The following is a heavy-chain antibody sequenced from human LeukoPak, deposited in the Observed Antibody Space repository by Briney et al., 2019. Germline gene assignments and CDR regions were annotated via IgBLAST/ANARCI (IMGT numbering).Heavy chain of an antibody. CDR1: GFTFSSYG. CDR3: AKDLGYSSSWYFDY. CDR2: ISYDGSNK. V-gene: IGHV3-30*18. Sequence: GRSLRLSCAASGFTFSSYGMHWVRQAPGKGLEWVAVISYDGSNKYYADSVKGRFTISRDNSKNTLYLQMNSLRAEDTAVYYCAKDLGYSSSWYFDYWGQGTLVTVSS. J-gene: IGHJ4*02. D-gene: IGHD6-13*01.